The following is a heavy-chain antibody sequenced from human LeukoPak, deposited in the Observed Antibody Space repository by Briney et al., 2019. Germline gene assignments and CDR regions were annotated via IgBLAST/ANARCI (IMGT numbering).Heavy chain of an antibody. CDR1: GFTFSSYA. Sequence: GGSLRLSCAASGFTFSSYAMHWVRQAPGKGLEWVAVISYDGSNKYYADSVKGRFTISRDNSKNTLYLQMNSLRAEDTAVYYCATQSYGLFDYWGQGTLVTVSS. CDR2: ISYDGSNK. V-gene: IGHV3-30*04. CDR3: ATQSYGLFDY. J-gene: IGHJ4*02. D-gene: IGHD3-10*01.